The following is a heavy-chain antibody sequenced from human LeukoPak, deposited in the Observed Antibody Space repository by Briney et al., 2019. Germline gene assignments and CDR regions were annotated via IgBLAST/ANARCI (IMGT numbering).Heavy chain of an antibody. V-gene: IGHV3-33*01. CDR1: GFTFSSYG. D-gene: IGHD2-2*01. CDR3: ARYCSSTSCYQYFDY. J-gene: IGHJ4*02. Sequence: GRSLRLSCAASGFTFSSYGMHWVRQAPATGLGRVAVIWYDGSNKNYADSVKGRFTISRDNSKNTLYLQMNSLRAEDTAVYYCARYCSSTSCYQYFDYWGQVTMVTVSS. CDR2: IWYDGSNK.